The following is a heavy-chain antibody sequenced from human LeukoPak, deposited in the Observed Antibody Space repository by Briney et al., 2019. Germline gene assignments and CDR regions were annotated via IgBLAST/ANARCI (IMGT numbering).Heavy chain of an antibody. V-gene: IGHV3-49*04. CDR2: IRSKAYGGTT. J-gene: IGHJ4*02. CDR1: GFTFGDYA. CDR3: TRVEERGDYYDSSGYYYPGGHY. Sequence: GGSLRLSCTASGFTFGDYAMSWVRQAPGKGLEWVGFIRSKAYGGTTEYAASVKGRFTISRDDSKSIAYLQMNSLKTEDTAVYYCTRVEERGDYYDSSGYYYPGGHYWGQGTLVTVSS. D-gene: IGHD3-22*01.